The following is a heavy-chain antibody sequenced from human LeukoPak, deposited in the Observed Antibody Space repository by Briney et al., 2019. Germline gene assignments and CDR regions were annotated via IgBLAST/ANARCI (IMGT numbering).Heavy chain of an antibody. V-gene: IGHV4-30-4*08. Sequence: SETLSLTCTVSGGSISSGDYYWSWIRQPPGKGLERIGYIYYSGSTYYNPSLKSRVTISVDTSKNQFSLKLSSVTAADTAVYYCASITIFEHLGNWFDPWGQGTLVTVSS. CDR2: IYYSGST. J-gene: IGHJ5*02. CDR1: GGSISSGDYY. D-gene: IGHD3-3*01. CDR3: ASITIFEHLGNWFDP.